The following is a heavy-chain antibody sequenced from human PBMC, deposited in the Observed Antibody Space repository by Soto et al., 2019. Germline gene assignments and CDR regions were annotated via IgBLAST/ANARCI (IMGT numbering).Heavy chain of an antibody. D-gene: IGHD1-1*01. Sequence: EVQLVESWGGMVQPGGSLKLSCAASGFTFSGSAMHWVRQSSGKGLVWVGRIRSKANNYGTAYAAAVRGRFTVSRDDARNTTDLRMISLKTVDTAIYYCTRHRILWANDVTQAVSNDGFDIGGQGTRVTVSS. CDR1: GFTFSGSA. V-gene: IGHV3-73*01. CDR3: TRHRILWANDVTQAVSNDGFDI. J-gene: IGHJ3*02. CDR2: IRSKANNYGT.